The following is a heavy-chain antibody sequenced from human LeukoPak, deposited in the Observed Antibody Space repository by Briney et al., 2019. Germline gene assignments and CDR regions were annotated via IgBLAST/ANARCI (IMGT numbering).Heavy chain of an antibody. CDR3: ARKDYYDSSGPFDY. CDR2: IKQDGSEK. CDR1: GFTFSSYW. J-gene: IGHJ4*02. Sequence: GRSLRLSCAASGFTFSSYWMSWVRQAPGKGLEWVANIKQDGSEKYYVDSVKGRFTISRDNAKNSLYLQMNSLRAEDTAVYYCARKDYYDSSGPFDYWGQGTLVTVSS. V-gene: IGHV3-7*01. D-gene: IGHD3-22*01.